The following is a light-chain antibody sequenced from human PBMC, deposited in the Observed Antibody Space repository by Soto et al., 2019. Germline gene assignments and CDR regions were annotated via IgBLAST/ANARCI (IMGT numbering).Light chain of an antibody. CDR3: QQYSYFPHT. J-gene: IGKJ2*01. Sequence: ESVLTQSPGTLSVSPGERATLSCRASQSVTNNFFAWYQQKPGQAPRLLIYGVSSRATGIPDRFSGSGSWTDFTLTITRVEPEDFVVYYCQQYSYFPHTFGQGTKVEVK. CDR1: QSVTNNF. CDR2: GVS. V-gene: IGKV3-20*01.